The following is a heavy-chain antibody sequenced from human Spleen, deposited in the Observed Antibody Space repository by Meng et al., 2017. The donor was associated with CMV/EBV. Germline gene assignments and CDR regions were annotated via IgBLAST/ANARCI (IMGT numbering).Heavy chain of an antibody. V-gene: IGHV3-74*01. CDR1: GFTFSGYW. D-gene: IGHD1-1*01. Sequence: GGSLRLSCAASGFTFSGYWMHWVRQPPGKGLVWVSHINRDGSSTNYADSVKGRFTISRDNAKNTLYLQMNSLRAEDTAVYYCAKDQYWNLYYFDYWGHGTLVTVSS. J-gene: IGHJ4*01. CDR2: INRDGSST. CDR3: AKDQYWNLYYFDY.